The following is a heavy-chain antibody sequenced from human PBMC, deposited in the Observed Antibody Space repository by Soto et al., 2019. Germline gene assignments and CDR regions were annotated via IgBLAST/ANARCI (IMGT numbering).Heavy chain of an antibody. CDR1: GGSISSYY. D-gene: IGHD6-13*01. CDR2: IYYSGST. Sequence: NPSETLSLTCTVSGGSISSYYWSWIRQPPGKGLEWIGYIYYSGSTNYNPSLKSRVTISVDTSKNQFSLKLSSVTAADTAVYYCARDVAAAGTTSGTHYYYYYGMDVWGQGTTVTVSS. J-gene: IGHJ6*02. CDR3: ARDVAAAGTTSGTHYYYYYGMDV. V-gene: IGHV4-59*01.